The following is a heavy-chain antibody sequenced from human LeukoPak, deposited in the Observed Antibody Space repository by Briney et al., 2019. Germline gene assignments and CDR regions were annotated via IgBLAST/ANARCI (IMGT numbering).Heavy chain of an antibody. CDR3: AKDLGDYYDSSGYLGGDY. V-gene: IGHV3-30*02. D-gene: IGHD3-22*01. CDR2: IRYDGSNK. CDR1: GFTFGSYG. Sequence: PGGSLRLSCAASGFTFGSYGMDWVRQAPGKGLEWVAFIRYDGSNKYYADSVKVRFTISRDNSKNTLYLQMNSLRAEDTAVYYCAKDLGDYYDSSGYLGGDYWGQGTLVTVSS. J-gene: IGHJ4*02.